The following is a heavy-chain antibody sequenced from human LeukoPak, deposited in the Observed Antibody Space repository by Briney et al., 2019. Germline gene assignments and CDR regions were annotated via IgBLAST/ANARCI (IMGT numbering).Heavy chain of an antibody. Sequence: GGSLRLSCAASGFAFSSYAMSWVRQAPGKGLEWVSAISGSGGSTYYADSVKGRFTISRDNSKNTLYLQMNSLRAEDTAVYYCARGHSGWYDYWGQGTLVTVSS. D-gene: IGHD6-19*01. CDR2: ISGSGGST. J-gene: IGHJ4*02. CDR1: GFAFSSYA. CDR3: ARGHSGWYDY. V-gene: IGHV3-23*01.